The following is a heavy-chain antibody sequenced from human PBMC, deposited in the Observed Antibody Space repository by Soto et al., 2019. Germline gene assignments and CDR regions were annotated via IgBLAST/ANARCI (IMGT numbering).Heavy chain of an antibody. V-gene: IGHV1-46*01. CDR3: ARDHSIASSGAWWLDP. CDR1: GYTFTSNW. CDR2: INPSVYIT. Sequence: QVQLVQSGTEVKKPGASVKISCKASGYTFTSNWIHWARRAPGQGLEWMGVINPSVYITKYAPKSQCRVTITTDTTTITIYMDLSSLTSEDTAVYYCARDHSIASSGAWWLDPWGQGTLVTVSS. D-gene: IGHD6-13*01. J-gene: IGHJ5*02.